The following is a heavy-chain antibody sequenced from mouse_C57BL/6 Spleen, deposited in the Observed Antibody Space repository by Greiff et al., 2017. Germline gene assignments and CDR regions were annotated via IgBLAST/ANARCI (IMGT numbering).Heavy chain of an antibody. CDR2: IDPSDSYT. V-gene: IGHV1-69*01. Sequence: QVQLKQPGAELVMPGASVKLSCKASGYTFTSYWMHWVKQRPGQGLEWIGEIDPSDSYTNYNQKFKGKSTLTVDKSSSTAYMQLSSLTSEDSAVYYCARSGGNYGDYWGQGTSVTVSS. CDR3: ARSGGNYGDY. J-gene: IGHJ4*01. D-gene: IGHD2-1*01. CDR1: GYTFTSYW.